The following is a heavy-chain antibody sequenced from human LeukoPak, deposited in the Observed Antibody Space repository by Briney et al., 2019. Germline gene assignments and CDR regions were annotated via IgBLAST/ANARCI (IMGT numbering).Heavy chain of an antibody. Sequence: GGSLRLSCAASGFPFGVYAVHWVRQAPGKGLEWVAVISNDGSNKYYADSVKGRFTISRDNSKNTLYLQMNSLTAEDTALYYCAREGFGSYVFDSWGQGTMVTVSS. CDR1: GFPFGVYA. CDR2: ISNDGSNK. CDR3: AREGFGSYVFDS. V-gene: IGHV3-30-3*01. D-gene: IGHD3-10*01. J-gene: IGHJ3*02.